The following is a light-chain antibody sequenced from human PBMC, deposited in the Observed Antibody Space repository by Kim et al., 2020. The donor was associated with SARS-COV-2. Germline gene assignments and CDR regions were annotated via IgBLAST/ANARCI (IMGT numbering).Light chain of an antibody. CDR2: DVS. CDR1: SSDVGSYNY. CDR3: SSFTSSNTYV. Sequence: QSALTQPASVSGSPGQSITISCTGTSSDVGSYNYVSWYQQHPGKAPKLMIYDVSQRPSGVSIRFSGSKSGNTASLTISGLQAEDEADYYCSSFTSSNTYVFGTGTKVTVL. V-gene: IGLV2-14*01. J-gene: IGLJ1*01.